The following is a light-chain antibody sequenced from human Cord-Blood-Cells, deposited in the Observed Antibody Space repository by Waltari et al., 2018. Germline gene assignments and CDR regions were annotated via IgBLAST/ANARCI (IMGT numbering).Light chain of an antibody. J-gene: IGLJ2*01. CDR1: SSDVGGYNY. CDR3: SSYAGSNNFVV. Sequence: QSALTQPPSASGSPGQSVTISCTGTSSDVGGYNYVSLYQQHPGKAPNRMLYEVSKRPSGVPDRFSGSKSCNTASLTVSGVQAEDEADYFCSSYAGSNNFVVFGGGTKLTVL. CDR2: EVS. V-gene: IGLV2-8*01.